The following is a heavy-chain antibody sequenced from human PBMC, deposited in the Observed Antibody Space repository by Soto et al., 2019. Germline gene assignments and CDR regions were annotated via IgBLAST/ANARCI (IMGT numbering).Heavy chain of an antibody. CDR2: IYYLGNT. J-gene: IGHJ4*02. CDR1: GGSVSSGSYY. V-gene: IGHV4-39*01. CDR3: AGLYPYESSGYHLNF. Sequence: SETLSLTCTFSGGSVSSGSYYLSWIRQPPGKGLEWAGSIYYLGNTYYNPSLGSRATISVDTSKNQFSLKLRSVTAADTAVFYCAGLYPYESSGYHLNFWGQGTLVTVSS. D-gene: IGHD3-22*01.